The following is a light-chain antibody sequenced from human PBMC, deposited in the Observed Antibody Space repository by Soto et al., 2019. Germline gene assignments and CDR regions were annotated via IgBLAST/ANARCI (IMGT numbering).Light chain of an antibody. V-gene: IGKV1-33*01. CDR1: QDISNY. Sequence: DIQMTQSPSSLPASVGDRVTITCQASQDISNYLNWYQQKPGKAPKLLIYDASNLETGVPSRFSGSGSGTDFTFTISSLQPEDIATYYCQQYDNLLTWTFGQGTKV. CDR3: QQYDNLLTWT. J-gene: IGKJ1*01. CDR2: DAS.